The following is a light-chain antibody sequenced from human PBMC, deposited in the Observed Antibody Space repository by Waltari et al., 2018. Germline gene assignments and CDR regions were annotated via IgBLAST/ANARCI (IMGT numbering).Light chain of an antibody. CDR3: QAWDSSTGV. CDR1: KLGDKY. J-gene: IGLJ2*01. V-gene: IGLV3-1*01. CDR2: QDR. Sequence: SYELTQPPSVSVSPGQPASITCSGDKLGDKYACWYQQKPGQSPVLVIYQDRKRPSGGPEGFSRSNSGSTATLTISGTQAMDEADYYCQAWDSSTGVFGGGTKLTGL.